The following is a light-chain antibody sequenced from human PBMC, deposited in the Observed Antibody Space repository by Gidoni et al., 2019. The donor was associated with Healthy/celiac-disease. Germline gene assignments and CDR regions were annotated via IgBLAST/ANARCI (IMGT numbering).Light chain of an antibody. V-gene: IGKV3-11*01. J-gene: IGKJ4*01. CDR3: QRRSNWPPLT. CDR2: DAS. Sequence: IVLTQSPATPSLSPGERATPSCRASQSVSSYFAWYQQKPGQAPRLLIYDASNRATGIPARFSGSGSGTDFTLTISSLEPEDFAVYYCQRRSNWPPLTFGGGTKVEIK. CDR1: QSVSSY.